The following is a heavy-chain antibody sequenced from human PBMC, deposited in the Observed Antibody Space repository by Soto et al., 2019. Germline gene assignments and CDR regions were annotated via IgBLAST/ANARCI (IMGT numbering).Heavy chain of an antibody. V-gene: IGHV3-11*01. J-gene: IGHJ6*03. CDR3: ARDSGGWHYYPYMDV. D-gene: IGHD6-19*01. CDR1: GFTFSDYY. CDR2: IFNSGNMI. Sequence: QVQLVESGGGLVRPGGSLRLSCAASGFTFSDYYMSWIRQAPGKGLEWVAYIFNSGNMIFYADSVKGRFTISRDNAKNTLFLEMNSLRVEDTAVYYCARDSGGWHYYPYMDVWGKGATVTVSS.